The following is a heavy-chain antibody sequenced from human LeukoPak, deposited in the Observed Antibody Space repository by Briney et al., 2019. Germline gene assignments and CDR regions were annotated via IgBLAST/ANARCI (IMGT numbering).Heavy chain of an antibody. J-gene: IGHJ3*02. CDR2: ISPGGSNT. D-gene: IGHD3-3*01. CDR3: AKDTISGGALDM. V-gene: IGHV3-23*01. Sequence: PGGSLRLSCAASGFTFSRYSMNWVRQAPGEGLEWVSGISPGGSNTYYADSVRGRFTISRDTSKKTLYLQVNSLRVEDTAIYYCAKDTISGGALDMWGLGTMVTVSS. CDR1: GFTFSRYS.